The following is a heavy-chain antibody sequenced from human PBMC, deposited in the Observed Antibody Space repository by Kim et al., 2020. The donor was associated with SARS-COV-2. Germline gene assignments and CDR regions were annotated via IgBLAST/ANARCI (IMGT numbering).Heavy chain of an antibody. CDR1: GFTFSTYG. Sequence: GGSLRLSCAASGFTFSTYGMHWVRQAPGKGLEWVATLCYDGSNKYYPDSVKGRFTVSRDNSKNTLYLQVNSLRAEDTAVYYCARGYCGTATCYTGGTYFDYWGRSTLVTVSS. V-gene: IGHV3-33*01. CDR2: LCYDGSNK. CDR3: ARGYCGTATCYTGGTYFDY. J-gene: IGHJ4*02. D-gene: IGHD2-2*02.